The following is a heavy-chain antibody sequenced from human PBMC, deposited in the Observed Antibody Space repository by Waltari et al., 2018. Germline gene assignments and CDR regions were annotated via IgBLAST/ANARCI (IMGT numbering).Heavy chain of an antibody. D-gene: IGHD3-10*01. CDR1: GFILSSYE. CDR2: ISNSGSSM. CDR3: ATVGRKTSPGY. Sequence: EVQLVESGGGLVQPGGSLRLSCAASGFILSSYEMYWVRQAPGKGLEWVSYISNSGSSMYYADSVQGRFTISRDNTKNSLYLQMNSLRVEDTAVYYCATVGRKTSPGYWGQGTLVTVSS. J-gene: IGHJ4*02. V-gene: IGHV3-48*03.